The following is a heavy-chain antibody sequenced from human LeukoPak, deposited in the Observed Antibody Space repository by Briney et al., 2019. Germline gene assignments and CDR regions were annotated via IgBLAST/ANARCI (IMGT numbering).Heavy chain of an antibody. J-gene: IGHJ4*02. V-gene: IGHV3-48*01. D-gene: IGHD4-17*01. CDR1: SFTYCSYN. CDR3: AREDYGDAFAY. Sequence: GGSLRLPCGACSFTYCSYNMNCLREAPGKGLEWVSYISSDGSTIYYADSMKGRFTISRDNAKNSLYLQMNSLRAEDTAVYYCAREDYGDAFAYWGQGTLVTVSS. CDR2: ISSDGSTI.